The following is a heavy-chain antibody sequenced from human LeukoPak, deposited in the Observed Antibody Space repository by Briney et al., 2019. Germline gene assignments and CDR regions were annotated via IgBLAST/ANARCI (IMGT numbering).Heavy chain of an antibody. CDR3: ARHLSGITGYTYGRGIGY. CDR2: IKKDGSEK. V-gene: IGHV3-7*01. J-gene: IGHJ4*02. CDR1: GFTFSSYW. Sequence: SGGSLRLSCAASGFTFSSYWMSWVRQAPGKGLEWVANIKKDGSEKYYVDSVKGRFTISRDNAKKSLYLQMNSLRAEDTAVYYCARHLSGITGYTYGRGIGYWGQGTLVSVSS. D-gene: IGHD5-18*01.